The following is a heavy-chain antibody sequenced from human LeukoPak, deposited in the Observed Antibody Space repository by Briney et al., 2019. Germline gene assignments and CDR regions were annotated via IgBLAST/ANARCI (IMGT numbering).Heavy chain of an antibody. CDR3: AREQLVLQDIDY. V-gene: IGHV4-39*02. D-gene: IGHD6-6*01. CDR2: IYYSGST. J-gene: IGHJ4*02. Sequence: KPSETLSLTCTVSGGSISSSSYYWGWIRQPPGKGLEWIGSIYYSGSTYYNPSLKSRVTISVDTSKNQFSLKLSSVTAADTAVYYCAREQLVLQDIDYWTKGTWVTV. CDR1: GGSISSSSYY.